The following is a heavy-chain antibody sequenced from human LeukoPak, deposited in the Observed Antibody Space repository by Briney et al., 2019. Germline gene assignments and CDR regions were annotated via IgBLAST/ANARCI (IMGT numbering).Heavy chain of an antibody. V-gene: IGHV6-1*01. D-gene: IGHD2-15*01. CDR1: GDSVSNNNAA. J-gene: IGHJ4*02. Sequence: SQTHSLTCAISGDSVSNNNAAWHWIRQSPSRGLEWLGRTYYRSEWYNDYAVSVKGRITINPDTSKNQFSLQLNSVTPEDTAVYYCARDLAGGSLFDYWGQGTLVTVSS. CDR2: TYYRSEWYN. CDR3: ARDLAGGSLFDY.